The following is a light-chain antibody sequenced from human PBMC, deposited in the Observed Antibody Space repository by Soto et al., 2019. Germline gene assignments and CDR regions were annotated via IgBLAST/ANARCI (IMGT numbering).Light chain of an antibody. CDR3: SSFGGSDNLL. J-gene: IGLJ2*01. Sequence: QSVLTQPPSASGSPGQSVTISCTGTSSDVGGYDYVSWYQQHPGKAPKLMIYDVNKRPSGVPGRFSGSKSGNTASLTVSGLQAEDEADYYCSSFGGSDNLLFGGGTKLTVL. CDR2: DVN. CDR1: SSDVGGYDY. V-gene: IGLV2-8*01.